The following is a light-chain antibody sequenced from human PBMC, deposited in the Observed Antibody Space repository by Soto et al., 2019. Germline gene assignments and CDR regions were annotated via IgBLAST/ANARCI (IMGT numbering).Light chain of an antibody. CDR1: QSLLHSNGYIF. CDR3: MQTLQTPPFT. CDR2: LGS. V-gene: IGKV2-28*01. Sequence: DTVMIQSPLSLPVTPREPASLSCKSSQSLLHSNGYIFLDWYLQRPGQSPQLLIYLGSNRTSGVPDRFSGSGSGTDFTLRISRVEAEDVGVYYCMQTLQTPPFTFGPGTKVDIK. J-gene: IGKJ3*01.